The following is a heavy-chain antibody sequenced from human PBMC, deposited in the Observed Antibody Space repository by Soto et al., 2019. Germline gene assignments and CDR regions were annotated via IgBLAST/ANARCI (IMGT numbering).Heavy chain of an antibody. Sequence: ASVKVSYKVSGYTLTELSMHWVRQAPGKGLEWMGGFDPEDGETIYAQKFQGRVTMTEDTSTDTAYMELSSLRSEDTAVYYCATAPPYDYIWGSYRPTFDYWGQGTLVTVSS. D-gene: IGHD3-16*02. V-gene: IGHV1-24*01. CDR2: FDPEDGET. CDR3: ATAPPYDYIWGSYRPTFDY. CDR1: GYTLTELS. J-gene: IGHJ4*02.